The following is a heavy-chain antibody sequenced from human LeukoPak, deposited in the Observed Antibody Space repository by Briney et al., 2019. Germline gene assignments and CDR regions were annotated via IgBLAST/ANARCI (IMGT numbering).Heavy chain of an antibody. CDR2: ISYDGSNK. V-gene: IGHV3-30*04. CDR3: ARDYNVWGSKAHFDY. Sequence: PGGSLRLSCAASGFTFSSYAMHWVRQAPGKGLEWVAVISYDGSNKYYADSVKGRFTISRDNSKNTLYLQMNSLRAEDTAVYYCARDYNVWGSKAHFDYWGQGTLVTVSS. CDR1: GFTFSSYA. J-gene: IGHJ4*02. D-gene: IGHD3-16*01.